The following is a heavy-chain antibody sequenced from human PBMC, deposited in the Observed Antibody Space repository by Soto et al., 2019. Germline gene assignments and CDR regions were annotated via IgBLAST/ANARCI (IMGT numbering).Heavy chain of an antibody. J-gene: IGHJ4*02. CDR1: GASISSGGYY. Sequence: SETLSLTCTVSGASISSGGYYWSWIRQPPGRGLEFIGHIYNTGSTNYNPSLKSRITMSLDTSKNHFSLRLGSLTAADTAMYYSARVNYYASYGYRDVPYYFDYWGQGALVTVS. V-gene: IGHV4-31*03. CDR3: ARVNYYASYGYRDVPYYFDY. D-gene: IGHD3-22*01. CDR2: IYNTGST.